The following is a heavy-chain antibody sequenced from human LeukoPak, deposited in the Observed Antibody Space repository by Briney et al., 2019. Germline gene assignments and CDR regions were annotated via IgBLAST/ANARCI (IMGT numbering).Heavy chain of an antibody. D-gene: IGHD3-10*01. J-gene: IGHJ4*02. CDR2: IYYSGST. Sequence: GSLRLSCAASGFTFNDYGMSWVRQAPGKGLEWIGSIYYSGSTYYNPSLKSRVTISVDTSKNQFSLKLSSVTAADTAVYYCARTRYYYNSRSYGAPYYFDYWGQGTLVTVSS. CDR1: GFTFNDYG. CDR3: ARTRYYYNSRSYGAPYYFDY. V-gene: IGHV4-39*01.